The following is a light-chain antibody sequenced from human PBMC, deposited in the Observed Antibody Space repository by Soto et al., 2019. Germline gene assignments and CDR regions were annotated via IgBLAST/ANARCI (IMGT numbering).Light chain of an antibody. CDR1: QHISTY. V-gene: IGKV1-33*01. CDR3: QQYDDRPPT. CDR2: DAS. J-gene: IGKJ3*01. Sequence: DIQMTQSPSSLSASVGDRVTITCQASQHISTYLNWSQQKPGKAPELLIYDASNLVPGVPSRFSGSGSGTDFTFTISSLQPEDIATYYCQQYDDRPPTFGPGTKVDIK.